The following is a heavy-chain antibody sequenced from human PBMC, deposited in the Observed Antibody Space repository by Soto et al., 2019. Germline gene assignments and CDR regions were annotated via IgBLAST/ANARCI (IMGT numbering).Heavy chain of an antibody. V-gene: IGHV3-30*18. CDR3: AKDGGGGYQPPNYYYYGLDV. D-gene: IGHD2-21*01. Sequence: LTLTCTFSGFSFSAHGMHWVRQAPGKGLEWVAVISYDGINKDYADSVEGRLTISRDNSKNTLYLQLDSLRIDDTGIYYCAKDGGGGYQPPNYYYYGLDVWGQGTTVTVSS. CDR1: GFSFSAHG. J-gene: IGHJ6*02. CDR2: ISYDGINK.